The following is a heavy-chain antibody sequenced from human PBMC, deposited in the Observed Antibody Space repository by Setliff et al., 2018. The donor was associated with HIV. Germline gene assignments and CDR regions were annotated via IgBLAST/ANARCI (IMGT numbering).Heavy chain of an antibody. V-gene: IGHV3-7*05. J-gene: IGHJ3*02. CDR3: VRDVKTYDI. CDR1: GFTFTTYW. Sequence: PGGSLRLSCAASGFTFTTYWMGWVRQAPGKGLEWVANIKQYGSERKYVDSVKGRFSISRDNAKNSMYLQMNSLRAEDTAIYYCVRDVKTYDIWGQGTMVTVSS. CDR2: IKQYGSER.